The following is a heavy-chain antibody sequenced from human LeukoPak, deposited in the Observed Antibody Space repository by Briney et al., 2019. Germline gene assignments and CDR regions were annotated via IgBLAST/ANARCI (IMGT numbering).Heavy chain of an antibody. CDR2: IKSRADGGTI. CDR3: TTLSLTAFDY. J-gene: IGHJ4*02. Sequence: GGSLRLSCEAAGFTFSDAWMSWVRQAPGKGLEWVGCIKSRADGGTIGYAVLVKGRFIISRDDSRNTLYLQMNSLKIEDTAMYYCTTLSLTAFDYWGQGTRVSVSS. V-gene: IGHV3-15*01. CDR1: GFTFSDAW. D-gene: IGHD5-18*01.